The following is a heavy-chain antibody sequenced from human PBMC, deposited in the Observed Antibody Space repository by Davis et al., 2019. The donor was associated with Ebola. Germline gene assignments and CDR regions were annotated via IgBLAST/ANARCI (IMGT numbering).Heavy chain of an antibody. CDR2: INSNGGTT. CDR3: AKTMMVGVYNWFDS. D-gene: IGHD2-8*01. V-gene: IGHV3-64D*06. Sequence: GESLKISCSASGFTFSNYAMYWVRQAPGRGLEYVSTINSNGGTTNYADSVKGRFTISRVNGESTLFLQMRTLRAEDTALYFCAKTMMVGVYNWFDSWGQGTLVSVSS. CDR1: GFTFSNYA. J-gene: IGHJ5*01.